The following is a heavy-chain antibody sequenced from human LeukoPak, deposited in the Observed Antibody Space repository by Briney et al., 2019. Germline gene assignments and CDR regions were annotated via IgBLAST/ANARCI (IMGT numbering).Heavy chain of an antibody. CDR2: IIPIFGTA. J-gene: IGHJ6*03. CDR1: GGTFSSYA. V-gene: IGHV1-69*05. CDR3: ATLGYCSSTSCYNYYYYYMDV. D-gene: IGHD2-2*02. Sequence: SVKVSCKASGGTFSSYAISWVRQPPGQGLEWMGGIIPIFGTANYAQKFQGRVTITTDESTSTAYMELTSLRSEDTAVYYCATLGYCSSTSCYNYYYYYMDVWGKGTTVTVSS.